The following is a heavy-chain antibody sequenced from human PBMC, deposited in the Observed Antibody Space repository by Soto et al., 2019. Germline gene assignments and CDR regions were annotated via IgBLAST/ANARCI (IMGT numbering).Heavy chain of an antibody. Sequence: SETLSLTCTVSGGSISSGGYYWSWIRQHPGKGLEWIGYIYYSGSTYYNPSLKSRVTISVDTSKNQFSLKLSSVTAADTAVYYCARDHGPPAYSSSPYYYYMDVWGKGTTVTVSS. V-gene: IGHV4-31*03. CDR3: ARDHGPPAYSSSPYYYYMDV. CDR2: IYYSGST. CDR1: GGSISSGGYY. J-gene: IGHJ6*03. D-gene: IGHD6-6*01.